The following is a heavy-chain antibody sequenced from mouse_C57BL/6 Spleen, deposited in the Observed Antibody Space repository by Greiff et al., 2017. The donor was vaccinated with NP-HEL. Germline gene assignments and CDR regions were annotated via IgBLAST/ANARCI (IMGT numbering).Heavy chain of an antibody. J-gene: IGHJ4*01. CDR2: FHPYNDDT. V-gene: IGHV1-47*01. CDR1: GYTFTTYP. CDR3: ARGYCGSSYPYYAMDY. Sequence: QVQLKQSGAELVKPGASVKMSCKASGYTFTTYPIEWMKQNHGKSLEWIGNFHPYNDDTKYNEKFKGKATLTVEKSSSTVYLELSRLTSDDSAVYYCARGYCGSSYPYYAMDYWGQGTSVTVSS. D-gene: IGHD1-1*01.